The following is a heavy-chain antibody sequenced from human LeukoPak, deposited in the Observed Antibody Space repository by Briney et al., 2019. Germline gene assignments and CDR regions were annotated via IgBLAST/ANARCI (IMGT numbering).Heavy chain of an antibody. CDR1: GFTFSSYA. CDR3: AKDLEESGSYYKYYFDY. D-gene: IGHD3-10*01. V-gene: IGHV3-23*01. J-gene: IGHJ4*02. CDR2: ISGSGGST. Sequence: GGSLRLSCAASGFTFSSYAMSWVRQAPGKGLEWVSAISGSGGSTYYADSVKGRFTISRDNSKNTLYLQMNSLRAEDTAVYHCAKDLEESGSYYKYYFDYWGQGTLVTVSS.